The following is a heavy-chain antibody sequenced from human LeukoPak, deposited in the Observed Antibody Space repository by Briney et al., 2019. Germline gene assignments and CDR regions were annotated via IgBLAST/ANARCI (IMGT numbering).Heavy chain of an antibody. CDR3: ANSFSSSWYGYFDY. D-gene: IGHD6-13*01. CDR2: ISGSGGST. J-gene: IGHJ4*02. V-gene: IGHV3-23*01. CDR1: GFTFSSYA. Sequence: QTGGSLRLSCAASGFTFSSYAMSWARQAPGKGLEWVSAISGSGGSTYYADSVKGRFTISRDNSKNTLYLQMNSLRAEDTAVYYCANSFSSSWYGYFDYWGQGTLVTVSS.